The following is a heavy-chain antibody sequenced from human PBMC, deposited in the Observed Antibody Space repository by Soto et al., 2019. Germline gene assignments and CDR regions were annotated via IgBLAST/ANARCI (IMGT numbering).Heavy chain of an antibody. CDR3: ARDPSTLGY. D-gene: IGHD2-2*01. CDR2: ISSSSNNI. CDR1: GFTFSSFS. Sequence: GGSLRLSCAASGFTFSSFSMNWVRQAPGKGLEWVSYISSSSNNIHYADSVKGRFTISRDNAKNSLFLHMNGLRVEDTAVYYCARDPSTLGYWGQGTLVTVSS. V-gene: IGHV3-48*01. J-gene: IGHJ4*02.